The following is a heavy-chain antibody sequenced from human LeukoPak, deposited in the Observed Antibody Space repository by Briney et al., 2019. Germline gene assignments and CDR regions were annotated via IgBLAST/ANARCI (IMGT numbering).Heavy chain of an antibody. CDR1: GYTFTSYY. CDR3: ARDPEGYCSGGSCYPFDY. J-gene: IGHJ4*02. Sequence: ALVKVSCKASGYTFTSYYMHWVRQAPGQGLEWMGIINPSGGSTSYAQEFQGRVTMTRDTSTSAVYMELSSLRSEDTAVYYCARDPEGYCSGGSCYPFDYWGQGTLVTVSS. V-gene: IGHV1-46*01. CDR2: INPSGGST. D-gene: IGHD2-15*01.